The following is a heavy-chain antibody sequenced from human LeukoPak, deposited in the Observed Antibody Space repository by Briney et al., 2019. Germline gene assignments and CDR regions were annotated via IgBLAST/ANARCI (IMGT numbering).Heavy chain of an antibody. Sequence: GGSLRLSCAASGFTFNTYAMTWVRQAPGKGLKWVSDISGSGGSIYNADSVKGRFTISRDNSENTLYLQMNSLTAEDTAVYYCVKGRGIVAGTGFDYWGQGTLVSVSS. CDR3: VKGRGIVAGTGFDY. J-gene: IGHJ4*02. D-gene: IGHD6-19*01. CDR2: ISGSGGSI. V-gene: IGHV3-23*01. CDR1: GFTFNTYA.